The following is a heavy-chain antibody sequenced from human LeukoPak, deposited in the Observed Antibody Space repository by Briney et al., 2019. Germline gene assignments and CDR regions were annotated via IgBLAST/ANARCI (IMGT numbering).Heavy chain of an antibody. Sequence: PGGSLRLSCAASGFTFDDYAMHWVRQAPGKGLEWVSGISWNSGSIGYADSVKGRFTISRDNAKNSLYLQMNSLRAEDTALYYCARGLFTRGGPMDAWGQGTTVTVSS. V-gene: IGHV3-9*01. D-gene: IGHD3-10*01. CDR1: GFTFDDYA. CDR3: ARGLFTRGGPMDA. J-gene: IGHJ6*02. CDR2: ISWNSGSI.